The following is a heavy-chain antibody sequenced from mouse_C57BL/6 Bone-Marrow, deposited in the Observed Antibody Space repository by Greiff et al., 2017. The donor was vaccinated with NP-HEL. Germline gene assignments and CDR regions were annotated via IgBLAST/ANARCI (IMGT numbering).Heavy chain of an antibody. Sequence: QVQLQQSGSELRSPGSSVKLSCKDFDSEVFPIAYMSWVRQKPGHGFEWIGGILPSIGRTSYGEKFEDKATLDADTLSNTAYLELNSLTSEDSAIYYCARSHYGSSFYWYFDVWGTGTTVTVSS. CDR3: ARSHYGSSFYWYFDV. J-gene: IGHJ1*03. V-gene: IGHV15-2*01. CDR2: ILPSIGRT. D-gene: IGHD1-1*01. CDR1: DSEVFPIAY.